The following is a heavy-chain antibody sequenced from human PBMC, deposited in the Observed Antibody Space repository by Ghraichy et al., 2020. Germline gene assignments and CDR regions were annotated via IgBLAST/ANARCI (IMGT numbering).Heavy chain of an antibody. J-gene: IGHJ4*02. CDR1: GGSISSSSYY. D-gene: IGHD3-3*01. CDR2: IYYSGST. V-gene: IGHV4-39*02. CDR3: ARDKGYDFWSGYYAGRYFDY. Sequence: SETLSLTCTVSGGSISSSSYYWGWIRQPPGKGLEWIGSIYYSGSTYYNPSLKSRVTISVDTSKNQFSLKLSSVTAADTAVYYCARDKGYDFWSGYYAGRYFDYWGQGTLVTVSS.